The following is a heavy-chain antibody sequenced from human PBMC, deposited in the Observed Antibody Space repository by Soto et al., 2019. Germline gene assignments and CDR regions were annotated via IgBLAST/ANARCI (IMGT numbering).Heavy chain of an antibody. Sequence: SETLSLTCTVSGGSISSYYWSWLRQPPGKGLEWIGYIYYSGSTNYNPSLKSRVTISVDTSKNQFSLKLSSVTAADTAVYYCARQGSGSYNAFDIWGQGTVVTVSS. J-gene: IGHJ3*02. V-gene: IGHV4-59*01. CDR1: GGSISSYY. CDR3: ARQGSGSYNAFDI. D-gene: IGHD1-26*01. CDR2: IYYSGST.